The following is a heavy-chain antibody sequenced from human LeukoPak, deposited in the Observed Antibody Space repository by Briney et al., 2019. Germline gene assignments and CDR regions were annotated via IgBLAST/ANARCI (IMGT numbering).Heavy chain of an antibody. V-gene: IGHV1-69*05. CDR2: IIPIFGTA. D-gene: IGHD2-2*01. CDR1: GYTFTGYY. Sequence: GASVKVSCKASGYTFTGYYMHWVRQAPGQGLEWMGGIIPIFGTANYAQKFQGRVTITTDESTSTAYMELSSLRSEDTAVYYCALLSDCIGYCSRPDYWGQGTLVTVSS. CDR3: ALLSDCIGYCSRPDY. J-gene: IGHJ4*02.